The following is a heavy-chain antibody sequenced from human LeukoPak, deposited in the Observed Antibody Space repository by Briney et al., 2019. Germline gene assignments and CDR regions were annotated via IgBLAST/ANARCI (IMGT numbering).Heavy chain of an antibody. Sequence: SETLSLTCTVSGGSISSYYWSWIRQPPGKGLEWIGYIYYSGSTNYNPSLKSRVTISVDTSKNQFSLKLTPVTAADTAVYHCARHLVGDAHYDAFDIWGQGPMATVSS. D-gene: IGHD1-26*01. V-gene: IGHV4-59*08. CDR1: GGSISSYY. CDR2: IYYSGST. J-gene: IGHJ3*02. CDR3: ARHLVGDAHYDAFDI.